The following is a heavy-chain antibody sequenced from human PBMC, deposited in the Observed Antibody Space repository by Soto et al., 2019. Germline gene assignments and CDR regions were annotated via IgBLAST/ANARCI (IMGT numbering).Heavy chain of an antibody. J-gene: IGHJ3*02. D-gene: IGHD3-10*01. CDR1: GFTFDDYA. V-gene: IGHV3-9*01. Sequence: GGSLRLSCAASGFTFDDYAMHWVRQAPGKGLEWVSGISWNSGSIGYADSVKGRFTISRDNAKNSLYLQMNSLRAEDTALYYCAKTAQWFGESHDAFDIWGQGTMVTVSS. CDR3: AKTAQWFGESHDAFDI. CDR2: ISWNSGSI.